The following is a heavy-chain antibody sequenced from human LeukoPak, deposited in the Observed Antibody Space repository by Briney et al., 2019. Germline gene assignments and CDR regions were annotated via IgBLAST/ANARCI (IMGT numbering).Heavy chain of an antibody. CDR2: INHSGST. Sequence: SETLSLTCAVYGGSFSGYYWSWIRQPPGKGLEWIGEINHSGSTNYNPSLKSRVTISVDTSKNQFSLKLCSVTAADTAVYYCARVPAYSSSWYKYFQHWGQGTLVTVSS. CDR1: GGSFSGYY. J-gene: IGHJ1*01. V-gene: IGHV4-34*01. D-gene: IGHD6-13*01. CDR3: ARVPAYSSSWYKYFQH.